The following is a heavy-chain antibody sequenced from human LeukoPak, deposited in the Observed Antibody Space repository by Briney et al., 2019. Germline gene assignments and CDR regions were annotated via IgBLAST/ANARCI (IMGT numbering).Heavy chain of an antibody. Sequence: GGSLRLSCAASGFTFSSYAMSWVRQAPGKGLEWVSAISGSGGSTYYADSVKGRFTISRDNSKNTLYLQMNSLRTDDTAIYYWAGGGNSRNWYGLDYWGQGTLVTVSS. CDR1: GFTFSSYA. CDR2: ISGSGGST. V-gene: IGHV3-23*01. D-gene: IGHD2/OR15-2a*01. J-gene: IGHJ4*02. CDR3: AGGGNSRNWYGLDY.